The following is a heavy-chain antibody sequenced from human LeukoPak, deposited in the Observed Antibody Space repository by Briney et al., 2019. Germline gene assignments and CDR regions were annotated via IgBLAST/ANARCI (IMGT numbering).Heavy chain of an antibody. V-gene: IGHV1-18*01. CDR2: ISAYNGNT. CDR1: GYTFTSYG. D-gene: IGHD3-10*01. J-gene: IGHJ3*02. CDR3: ARIPFMVRGVGRAFDI. Sequence: PGASVKVSCKASGYTFTSYGISWVRQAPGQGLEWMGWISAYNGNTNYAQKLQGRVTMTTDTSTSTAYMELRSLRSDDTAVYYCARIPFMVRGVGRAFDIWGQGTMVTVSS.